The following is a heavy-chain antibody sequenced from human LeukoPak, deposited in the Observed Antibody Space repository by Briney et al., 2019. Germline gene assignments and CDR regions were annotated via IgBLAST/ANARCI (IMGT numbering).Heavy chain of an antibody. D-gene: IGHD6-13*01. Sequence: ASVKVSCKASGYTFTSYYMHWVRQAPGQGLGWMGIINPSGGSTSYAQKFQGRVTMTRDTSTSTVYMELSSLRSEDTAVYYCARSGYSSSQAYGMDVWGQGTTVTVSS. CDR3: ARSGYSSSQAYGMDV. CDR2: INPSGGST. V-gene: IGHV1-46*01. J-gene: IGHJ6*02. CDR1: GYTFTSYY.